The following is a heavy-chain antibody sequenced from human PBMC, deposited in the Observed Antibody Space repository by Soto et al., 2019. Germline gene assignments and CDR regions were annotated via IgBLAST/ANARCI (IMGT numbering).Heavy chain of an antibody. D-gene: IGHD2-15*01. Sequence: QVQLVQSGAEVKKPGASVKVSCKASGYTFTSYGISWVRQAPGQGLEWMGWISAYNGNTNYAQKLQGRVTMTTDTTTSTAYMELRSLRSDDTAVYYCARTVRDIVVVVAASGLFDYWGQGTLVTVSS. CDR1: GYTFTSYG. J-gene: IGHJ4*02. V-gene: IGHV1-18*01. CDR3: ARTVRDIVVVVAASGLFDY. CDR2: ISAYNGNT.